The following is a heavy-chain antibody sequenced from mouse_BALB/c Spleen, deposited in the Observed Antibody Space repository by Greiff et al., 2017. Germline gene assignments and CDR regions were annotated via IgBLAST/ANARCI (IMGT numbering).Heavy chain of an antibody. J-gene: IGHJ3*01. V-gene: IGHV5-12-1*01. CDR3: ARHGGSQISTFAY. Sequence: EVKLMESGGGLVKPGGSLKLSCAASGFAFSSYDMSWVRQTPEKRLEWVAYISSGGGSTYYPDTVKGRFTISRDNAKNTLYLQMSSLKSEDTAMYYCARHGGSQISTFAYWGQGTLVTVSA. CDR2: ISSGGGST. CDR1: GFAFSSYD. D-gene: IGHD2-1*01.